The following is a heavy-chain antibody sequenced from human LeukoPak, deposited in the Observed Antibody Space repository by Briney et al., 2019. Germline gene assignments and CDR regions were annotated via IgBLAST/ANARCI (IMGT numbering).Heavy chain of an antibody. J-gene: IGHJ4*02. CDR3: AREEGIVVVPAPYFDY. Sequence: PSETLSLNCTVSGGSISSSSYYWGWIRQPPGKGLEWIGSIYYSGSTYYNPSLKSRVTISVDTSKNQFSLKLSSVTAADTAVYYCAREEGIVVVPAPYFDYWGQGTLVTVSS. CDR1: GGSISSSSYY. CDR2: IYYSGST. D-gene: IGHD2-2*01. V-gene: IGHV4-39*07.